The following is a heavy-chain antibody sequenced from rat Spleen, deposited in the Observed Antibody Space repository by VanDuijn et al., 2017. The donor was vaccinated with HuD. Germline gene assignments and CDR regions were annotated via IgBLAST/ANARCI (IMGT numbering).Heavy chain of an antibody. V-gene: IGHV5-25*01. J-gene: IGHJ4*01. CDR3: ARHDGYVLDA. CDR1: GFIFSNYG. D-gene: IGHD4-1*01. CDR2: ISPSGGST. Sequence: EVQLVESGGGLMQPGRSIKLSCAASGFIFSNYGMAWVRQAPKKGLEWVASISPSGGSTYYRDSVQGRVTISRDNARSTLFLEMESLRSEDTATYYCARHDGYVLDAWGQGASVTVSS.